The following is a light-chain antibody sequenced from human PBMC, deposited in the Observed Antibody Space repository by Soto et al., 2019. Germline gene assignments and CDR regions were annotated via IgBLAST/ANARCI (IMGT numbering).Light chain of an antibody. CDR1: SSDVGSYKL. CDR3: CSYASSSTLDVV. Sequence: QSALTQPASVSGSPGQSITISCTGTSSDVGSYKLVSWYQQHPGKAPKLMISEVSKRPSGISDRFSGSKSGSTASLTISGLQAEDEADYYCCSYASSSTLDVVFGGGTKLTVL. CDR2: EVS. V-gene: IGLV2-14*02. J-gene: IGLJ2*01.